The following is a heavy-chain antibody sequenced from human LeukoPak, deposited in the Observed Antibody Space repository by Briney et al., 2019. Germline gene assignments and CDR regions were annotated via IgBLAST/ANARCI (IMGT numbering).Heavy chain of an antibody. D-gene: IGHD1-26*01. CDR3: AREEVGATTNFDY. V-gene: IGHV4-39*07. CDR2: IYYSGST. Sequence: SETLSLTCTVSGGSISSSSYYWGWIRQPPGKGLEWIGGIYYSGSTYYNPSLKSRVTISVDTSKNQFSLKLSSVTAADTAVYYCAREEVGATTNFDYWGQGTLVTVSS. J-gene: IGHJ4*02. CDR1: GGSISSSSYY.